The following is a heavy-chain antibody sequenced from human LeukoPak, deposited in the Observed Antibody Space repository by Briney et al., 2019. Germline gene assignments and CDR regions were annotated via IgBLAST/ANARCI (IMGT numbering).Heavy chain of an antibody. D-gene: IGHD2-2*02. V-gene: IGHV4-4*02. J-gene: IGHJ4*02. CDR2: IYHSGST. CDR3: ARDGGGYCSSTSCYRGFLWD. Sequence: PSETLSLTCAVSGGSISSSNWWSWVRQPPGKGLEWIGEIYHSGSTNYNPSLKSQVTISVDKSKNQFSLKLSSVTAADTAVYYCARDGGGYCSSTSCYRGFLWDWGQGTLVTVSS. CDR1: GGSISSSNW.